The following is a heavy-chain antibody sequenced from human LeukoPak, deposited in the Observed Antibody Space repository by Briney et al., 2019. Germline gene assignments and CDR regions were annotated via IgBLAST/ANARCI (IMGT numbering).Heavy chain of an antibody. V-gene: IGHV4-4*07. D-gene: IGHD3-10*01. CDR3: ARASITMVRGAAQNYYYYYMDV. Sequence: NASETLSLTCTVSGGSISSYYWSWIRQPAGKGLEWIGRIYTSGSTNYNPSLKSRVTMSVDTSKNQFSLKLSSVTAADTAVYYCARASITMVRGAAQNYYYYYMDVWGKGTTVTISS. J-gene: IGHJ6*03. CDR1: GGSISSYY. CDR2: IYTSGST.